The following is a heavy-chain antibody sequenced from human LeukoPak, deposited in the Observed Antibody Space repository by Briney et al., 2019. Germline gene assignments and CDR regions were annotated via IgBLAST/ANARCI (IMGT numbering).Heavy chain of an antibody. J-gene: IGHJ4*02. V-gene: IGHV1-2*02. CDR2: ITPSGGT. D-gene: IGHD5-24*01. CDR3: ARDRYGDGFAHFDY. CDR1: GYTFTSYA. Sequence: ASVTVSCKASGYTFTSYAMHWVRQAPGQGLEWMGWITPSGGTNYPQKFQGRVAITRDTSITTAYMDLSRLTSDDTAVYYCARDRYGDGFAHFDYWGQGALVTVSS.